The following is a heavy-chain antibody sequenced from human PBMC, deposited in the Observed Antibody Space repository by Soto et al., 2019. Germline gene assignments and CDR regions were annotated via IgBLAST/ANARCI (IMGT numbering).Heavy chain of an antibody. Sequence: GSLRLSFAASGFTFSSYWMHWVRQAPGKGLVWVSRINSDGGSTTYADSVKGRFTISRDNAKNTLYPQMNSLRAEDTAVYYCASSQWLVPGYWGQGTLVTVSS. CDR3: ASSQWLVPGY. V-gene: IGHV3-74*01. D-gene: IGHD6-19*01. CDR2: INSDGGST. J-gene: IGHJ4*02. CDR1: GFTFSSYW.